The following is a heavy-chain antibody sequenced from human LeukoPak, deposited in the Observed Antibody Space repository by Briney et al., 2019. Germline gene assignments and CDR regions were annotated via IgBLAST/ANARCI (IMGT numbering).Heavy chain of an antibody. CDR3: AKGIGIVSTSAPFDY. D-gene: IGHD5/OR15-5a*01. Sequence: SWNGGSIFYADSVKGRFTISRDNSKNSLYLQMNSLGVEDTGLYYCAKGIGIVSTSAPFDYWGQGTLATVSS. CDR2: SWNGGSI. J-gene: IGHJ4*02. V-gene: IGHV3-43D*04.